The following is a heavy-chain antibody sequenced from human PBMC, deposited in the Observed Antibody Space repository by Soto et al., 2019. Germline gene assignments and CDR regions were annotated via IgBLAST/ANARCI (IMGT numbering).Heavy chain of an antibody. CDR2: INPNSGGT. V-gene: IGHV1-2*02. Sequence: QVQLVQSGAEVKKPGASVKVSCKASGYTFTGYYMHWVRQAPGQGLEWMGWINPNSGGTNYAQKFQGRVTMTRDTSLSTAYIELSRLRTDDTAVYYCARGSSLGTAMVTHDYWGQGTLVTVSS. CDR1: GYTFTGYY. J-gene: IGHJ4*02. CDR3: ARGSSLGTAMVTHDY. D-gene: IGHD5-18*01.